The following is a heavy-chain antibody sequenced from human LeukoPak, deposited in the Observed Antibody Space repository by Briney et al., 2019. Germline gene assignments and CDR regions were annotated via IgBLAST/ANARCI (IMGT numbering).Heavy chain of an antibody. V-gene: IGHV3-48*01. CDR3: ARVASFYGDYYFDY. CDR2: ISSSSSTM. Sequence: GGSLRLSCAASGFTFSPYSMSWVRQAPGKGREWISYISSSSSTMYYAESVKGRFSMSKDNANDSLHLQMNSLRVEDTAVYYCARVASFYGDYYFDYWGRGTVVTVSS. J-gene: IGHJ4*02. D-gene: IGHD4-17*01. CDR1: GFTFSPYS.